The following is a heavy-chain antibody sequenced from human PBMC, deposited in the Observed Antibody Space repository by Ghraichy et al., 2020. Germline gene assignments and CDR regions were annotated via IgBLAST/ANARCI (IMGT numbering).Heavy chain of an antibody. J-gene: IGHJ6*02. CDR1: GFNLSDYA. Sequence: GESLNISCVASGFNLSDYAMHWVRQAPGKGLEWLAVISYDGSNKYHADSVKGPFTISRDNSKNTLYLQMNSLRAEDTAVYYCARGDHPPYYGMDVWGQGTTVTVSS. V-gene: IGHV3-30-3*01. CDR3: ARGDHPPYYGMDV. CDR2: ISYDGSNK.